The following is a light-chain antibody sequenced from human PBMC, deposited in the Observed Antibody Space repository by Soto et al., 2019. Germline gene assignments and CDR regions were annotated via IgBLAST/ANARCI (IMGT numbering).Light chain of an antibody. CDR2: DAS. CDR3: QQRSDWPST. V-gene: IGKV3-11*01. CDR1: QSVGSY. Sequence: EIVFTQSPATLSLSPGDRATLSCRASQSVGSYLGWYQQRPGQAPRLLIYDASNRATGIPARFSGSGSGTDLTLTISSLEPEDFAVYYCQQRSDWPSTFGGGTKVEIK. J-gene: IGKJ4*01.